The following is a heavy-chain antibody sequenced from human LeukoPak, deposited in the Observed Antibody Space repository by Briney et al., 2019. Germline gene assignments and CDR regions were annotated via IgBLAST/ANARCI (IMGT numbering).Heavy chain of an antibody. V-gene: IGHV3-7*01. CDR1: GFNLNSRW. CDR3: AREYWYFDL. CDR2: IKEDGSEK. Sequence: PGGSLRLSCVASGFNLNSRWMDWVRQAPGKGLEWVANIKEDGSEKNYADSVKGRFSISRDNAENSLYLQKNSLRVEDTAVYYCAREYWYFDLWGRGTLVTVSS. J-gene: IGHJ2*01.